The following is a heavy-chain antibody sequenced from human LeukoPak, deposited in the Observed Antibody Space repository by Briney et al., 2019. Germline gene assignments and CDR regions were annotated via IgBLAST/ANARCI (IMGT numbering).Heavy chain of an antibody. V-gene: IGHV1-46*01. J-gene: IGHJ4*02. CDR2: INPSGGST. Sequence: ASVKVSCKASGYTFTSYYIHWVRQAPGQGLEWMGIINPSGGSTTYAQKFQGRVTVTRDTSTSTVHMELSGLRSEDTAVYYCARDQEGFDYWGQGTLVTVSS. CDR3: ARDQEGFDY. CDR1: GYTFTSYY.